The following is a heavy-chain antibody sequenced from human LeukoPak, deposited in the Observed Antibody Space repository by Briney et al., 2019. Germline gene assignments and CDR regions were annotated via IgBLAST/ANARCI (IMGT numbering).Heavy chain of an antibody. D-gene: IGHD3-9*01. CDR3: LGLIPILTGYEFDY. CDR1: GGSISSSSYY. J-gene: IGHJ4*02. V-gene: IGHV4-39*07. Sequence: SETLSLTCTVSGGSISSSSYYWGWIRQPPGKGLEWIGSIYYSGSTYYNPSLKSRATISVDTSKNQFSLKLSSVTAADTAVYYCLGLIPILTGYEFDYWGQGTLVTVSS. CDR2: IYYSGST.